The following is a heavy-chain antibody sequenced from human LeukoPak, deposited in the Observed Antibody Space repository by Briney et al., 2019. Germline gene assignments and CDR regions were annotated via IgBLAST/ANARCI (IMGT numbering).Heavy chain of an antibody. CDR1: GYTFTGYY. CDR3: ASGGYYDPNYFDY. CDR2: INPNSGGT. V-gene: IGHV1-2*02. J-gene: IGHJ4*02. Sequence: ASLKVSCKASGYTFTGYYIHWVRQAPRQGLEWMGWINPNSGGTKYAQKFQGRVTMTRDTSISTAYIDLSRLTSDDTAVYYCASGGYYDPNYFDYWGQGTLVTVSS. D-gene: IGHD3-3*01.